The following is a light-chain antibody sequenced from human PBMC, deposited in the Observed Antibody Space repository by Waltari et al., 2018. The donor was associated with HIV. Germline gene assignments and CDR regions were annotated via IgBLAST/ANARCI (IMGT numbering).Light chain of an antibody. Sequence: NFILTQPHSVSESPGKTVTISCTRSSGNIASSYVQWYQQRPGSSPPTVIYANNQRPSWVPDRFSGSIDSSSNSAALTISGLRTEDEADYYCQSHDNKIFYVFGGGTYVTVL. CDR3: QSHDNKIFYV. V-gene: IGLV6-57*01. J-gene: IGLJ1*01. CDR1: SGNIASSY. CDR2: ANN.